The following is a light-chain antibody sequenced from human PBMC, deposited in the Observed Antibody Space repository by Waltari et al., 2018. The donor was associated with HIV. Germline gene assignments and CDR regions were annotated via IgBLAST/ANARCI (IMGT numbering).Light chain of an antibody. Sequence: QSALTQPASVSGSPGQSITISFTGTSSDVGGYNYVSWFQQHPGKAPKLIIYEVSNRPSGVSNRFSGSKSGNTASLTISGLQTEDEADYYCSSYTSSSTYVVFGGGTKLTVL. CDR2: EVS. V-gene: IGLV2-14*01. J-gene: IGLJ2*01. CDR1: SSDVGGYNY. CDR3: SSYTSSSTYVV.